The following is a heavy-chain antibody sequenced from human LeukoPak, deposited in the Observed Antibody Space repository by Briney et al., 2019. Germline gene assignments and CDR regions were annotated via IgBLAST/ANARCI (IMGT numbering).Heavy chain of an antibody. D-gene: IGHD1-1*01. V-gene: IGHV1-2*02. CDR3: VRDAPTGVYGMDV. Sequence: ASVKVSCKASGYSFTYNHIHWVRQPPGQGLEWMGWINPHSGDTNYTQKFQDRVTMIRETSNRTVYMEVTRLRSDDTAVYYCVRDAPTGVYGMDVWGQGTTVTVSS. CDR1: GYSFTYNH. J-gene: IGHJ6*02. CDR2: INPHSGDT.